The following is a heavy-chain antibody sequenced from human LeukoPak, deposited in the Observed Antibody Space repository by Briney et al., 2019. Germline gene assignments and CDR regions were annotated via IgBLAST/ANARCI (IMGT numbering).Heavy chain of an antibody. CDR1: GFTFSKFP. Sequence: GGSLRLSCAASGFTFSKFPMGWVRQAPGRGLEWVSVISASGDVTFYADSLRGRFTISRDNSKSTLYLQMNGLRAEDTAIFYCAKSLFTSATGTGRAFHIWGQGTRVTVSS. D-gene: IGHD1-1*01. V-gene: IGHV3-23*01. CDR3: AKSLFTSATGTGRAFHI. J-gene: IGHJ3*02. CDR2: ISASGDVT.